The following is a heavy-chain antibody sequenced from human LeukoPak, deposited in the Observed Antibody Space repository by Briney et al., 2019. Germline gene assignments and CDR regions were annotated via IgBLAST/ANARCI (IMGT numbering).Heavy chain of an antibody. V-gene: IGHV1-46*01. CDR2: INPSGGST. J-gene: IGHJ4*02. CDR3: ARGNPSGVPAAMRSRRYYFDY. CDR1: GYTFTSYY. Sequence: ASVKVSCKASGYTFTSYYMHWVRQAPGQGLGWMGIINPSGGSTSYAQKFQGRVTMTRDTSTSTVYMELSSLRSEDTAVYYCARGNPSGVPAAMRSRRYYFDYWGQGTLVTVSS. D-gene: IGHD2-2*01.